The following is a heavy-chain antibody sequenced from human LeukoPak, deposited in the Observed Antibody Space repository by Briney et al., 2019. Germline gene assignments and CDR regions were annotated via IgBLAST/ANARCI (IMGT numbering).Heavy chain of an antibody. CDR1: GYTFTSYG. Sequence: ASVKVSCKASGYTFTSYGFSWVRQAPGQGLEWMEWISPFNGNTNYAQKLQGRVTMTSDTSTSTAYMELRSLRSDDTAVYYCARAVIPVAVKPAFDYWGQGTLVTVSS. D-gene: IGHD6-13*01. V-gene: IGHV1-18*01. CDR3: ARAVIPVAVKPAFDY. CDR2: ISPFNGNT. J-gene: IGHJ4*02.